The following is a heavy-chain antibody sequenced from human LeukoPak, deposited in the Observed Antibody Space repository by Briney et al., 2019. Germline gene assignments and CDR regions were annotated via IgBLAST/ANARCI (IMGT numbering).Heavy chain of an antibody. D-gene: IGHD3-10*01. Sequence: PSETLSLTCSVSGGSISSGYYWSWIRQPPGKGLEWIGEINHSGSTNYNPSLKSRVTISVDTSKNQFSLKLSSVTAADTAVYYCARGPRGYYYGSGSPSHPYYYYGMDVWGQGTTVTVSS. J-gene: IGHJ6*02. CDR1: GGSISSGYY. CDR3: ARGPRGYYYGSGSPSHPYYYYGMDV. CDR2: INHSGST. V-gene: IGHV4-34*01.